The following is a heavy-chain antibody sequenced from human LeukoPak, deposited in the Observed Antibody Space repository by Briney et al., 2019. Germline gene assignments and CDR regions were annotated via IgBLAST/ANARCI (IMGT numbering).Heavy chain of an antibody. CDR1: GFTFSSYW. D-gene: IGHD5-18*01. J-gene: IGHJ4*02. CDR2: IKQDGSEK. V-gene: IGHV3-7*01. CDR3: ARLASYGPNDRDY. Sequence: PGGSLRLSCAASGFTFSSYWMCWGRQAPGKGLEWVANIKQDGSEKYYVDSVKGRFTISRDNDKNSLYLQMNSLRAEDTAVYYCARLASYGPNDRDYWGQGTLVTVSS.